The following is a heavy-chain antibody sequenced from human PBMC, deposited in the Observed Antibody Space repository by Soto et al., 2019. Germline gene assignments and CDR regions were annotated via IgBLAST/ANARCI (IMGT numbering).Heavy chain of an antibody. Sequence: SQTLSLTCAISGDSVSSNSAAWNWIRQSPSRGLEWLGRTYYRSKWYNDYAVSVKSRITINPDTSKNQISLQLNSVTPEDTAVYYCARSSLAARPQYYYYYYGMDVWGQGTTVTVSS. J-gene: IGHJ6*02. CDR1: GDSVSSNSAA. V-gene: IGHV6-1*01. D-gene: IGHD6-6*01. CDR2: TYYRSKWYN. CDR3: ARSSLAARPQYYYYYYGMDV.